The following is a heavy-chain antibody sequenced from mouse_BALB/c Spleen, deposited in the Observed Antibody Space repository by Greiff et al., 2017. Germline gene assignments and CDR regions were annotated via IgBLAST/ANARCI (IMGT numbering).Heavy chain of an antibody. Sequence: EVQVVESGGGLVQPGGSLRLSCATSGFTFTDYYMSWVRQPPGKALEWLGFIRHKANGYTTEYSASVKGRFTISRDNSQSILYLQINTLRAEDSATYYCASVGNYPYSAMDYWGQGTSVTVSS. CDR2: IRHKANGYTT. CDR1: GFTFTDYY. CDR3: ASVGNYPYSAMDY. J-gene: IGHJ4*01. D-gene: IGHD2-1*01. V-gene: IGHV7-3*02.